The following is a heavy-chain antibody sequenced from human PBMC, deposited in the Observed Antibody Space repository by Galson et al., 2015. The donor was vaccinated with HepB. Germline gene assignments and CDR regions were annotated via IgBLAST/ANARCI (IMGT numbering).Heavy chain of an antibody. J-gene: IGHJ4*02. D-gene: IGHD6-19*01. Sequence: SLRLSCAASGFTFSSYAMHWVRQAPGKGLEYVSAISSNGGSTYYADSVKGRFTISRDSSKNTLYLQMSSLRAEDTAVYYCVKKYSSGWDFDYWGQGTLVTVSS. CDR2: ISSNGGST. CDR1: GFTFSSYA. CDR3: VKKYSSGWDFDY. V-gene: IGHV3-64D*06.